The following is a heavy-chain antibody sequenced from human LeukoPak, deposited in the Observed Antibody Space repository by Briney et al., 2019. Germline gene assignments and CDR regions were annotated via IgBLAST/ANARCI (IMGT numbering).Heavy chain of an antibody. V-gene: IGHV3-30*04. CDR1: GFTFSSYA. Sequence: PGGSLRLSCAASGFTFSSYAMHWVRQAPGKGLEWVAVISYGGSNKYYADSVKGRFTISRDNSKNTLYLQMNSLRAEDTAVYYCAREMDTAMVTKNFDYWGQGTLVTVSS. J-gene: IGHJ4*02. D-gene: IGHD5-18*01. CDR3: AREMDTAMVTKNFDY. CDR2: ISYGGSNK.